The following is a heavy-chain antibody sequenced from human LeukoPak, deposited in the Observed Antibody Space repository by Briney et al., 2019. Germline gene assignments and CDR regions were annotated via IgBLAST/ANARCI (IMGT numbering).Heavy chain of an antibody. CDR3: ARTSWQLGALDY. CDR1: GYSNSSGYY. D-gene: IGHD6-6*01. CDR2: IYHSGST. Sequence: PSETLSLTCTVSGYSNSSGYYWGWIRQPPGKGLVGVGSIYHSGSTYYNPSLKSRVTISVDTPKNHFSLKLSTVTAADTAVYYCARTSWQLGALDYWGQGTLVTVSS. V-gene: IGHV4-38-2*02. J-gene: IGHJ4*02.